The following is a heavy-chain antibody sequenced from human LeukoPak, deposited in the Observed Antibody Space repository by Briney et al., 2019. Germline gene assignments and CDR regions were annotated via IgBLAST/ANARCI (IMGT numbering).Heavy chain of an antibody. V-gene: IGHV4-38-2*01. Sequence: PSETLSLTCGVSGYFLCSDYYWGWIRQPPGKGLEWIGSFYHGGSPYYNPFLKSRVYISVDTSKNQFSLKLTSVTATDTAVYYCARGGYQFHYDSGSYCFDYWGQGTQVTVSS. CDR2: FYHGGSP. CDR1: GYFLCSDYY. J-gene: IGHJ4*02. D-gene: IGHD3-10*01. CDR3: ARGGYQFHYDSGSYCFDY.